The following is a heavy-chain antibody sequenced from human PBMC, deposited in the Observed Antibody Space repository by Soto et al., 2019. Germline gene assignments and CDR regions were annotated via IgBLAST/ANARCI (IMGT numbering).Heavy chain of an antibody. CDR3: AKDRRAGGNYGFYSDF. Sequence: EVQLLESGGGLVQPGGSLRLSCAASGFTFSSYGMTWVRQAPGKGLEWVSFSSATGAGTYYADSVKGRFTISRDNSKNTLYLQMTSPRADDTAVYYCAKDRRAGGNYGFYSDFWGQGDLVIVSS. CDR1: GFTFSSYG. D-gene: IGHD1-7*01. J-gene: IGHJ4*02. CDR2: SSATGAGT. V-gene: IGHV3-23*01.